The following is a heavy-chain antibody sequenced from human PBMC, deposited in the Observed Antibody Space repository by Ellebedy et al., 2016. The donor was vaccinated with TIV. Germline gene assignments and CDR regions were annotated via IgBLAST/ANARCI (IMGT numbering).Heavy chain of an antibody. Sequence: GESLKISCKGSGYTFTTYWIGWVRQMPGRGLEWMGIIYPGESDTRYSPSFQGQVTMSFDKSITTAYLQWSSLKASDTAIYYCVRQGNYASSADYWGQGTLVTVSS. D-gene: IGHD2-2*01. CDR2: IYPGESDT. CDR3: VRQGNYASSADY. V-gene: IGHV5-51*01. CDR1: GYTFTTYW. J-gene: IGHJ4*02.